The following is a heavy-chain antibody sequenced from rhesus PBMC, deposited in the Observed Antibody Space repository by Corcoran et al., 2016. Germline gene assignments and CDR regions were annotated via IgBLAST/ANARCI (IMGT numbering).Heavy chain of an antibody. D-gene: IGHD6-13*01. J-gene: IGHJ5-2*02. V-gene: IGHV4-73*01. CDR2: IDGNSANP. CDR3: ERGKGGYVSLDV. CDR1: GGSITGYY. Sequence: QVKLQQWGEGLVKPSETLSLTCAVYGGSITGYYWSWFRKPPGEGLEWIGNIDGNSANPNAHPSLMTRVTMSNVTSENQFSLKLSAVTAADTAVYYCERGKGGYVSLDVWGRGVLVTVSS.